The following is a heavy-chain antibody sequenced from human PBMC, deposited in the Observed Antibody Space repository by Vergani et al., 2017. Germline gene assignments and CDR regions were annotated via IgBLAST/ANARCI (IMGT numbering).Heavy chain of an antibody. CDR3: ARDSGEYCSSTSCFMEDY. J-gene: IGHJ4*02. V-gene: IGHV4-30-4*08. CDR1: GRSISSGDYY. Sequence: QVQLQESGPGLVKPSQTLSLTCTVSGRSISSGDYYWSWIRQPPGKGLEWIGYIYYSGSTYYNPSLKSRVTISVDTSKNQFSLKLSSVTAADTAVYYCARDSGEYCSSTSCFMEDYWGQGTLVTVSS. D-gene: IGHD2-2*01. CDR2: IYYSGST.